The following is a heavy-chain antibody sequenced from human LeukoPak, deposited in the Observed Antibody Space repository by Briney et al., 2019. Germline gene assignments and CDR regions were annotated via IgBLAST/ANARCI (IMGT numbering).Heavy chain of an antibody. J-gene: IGHJ4*02. D-gene: IGHD3-22*01. Sequence: GGSLRLSCAASGFTFSSYAMSWVRQAPGKGLERVSAISGSGGSTYYADSVKGRFTISRDNSKNTLYLQMNSLRAEDTAVYYCAKGDYYDSSGYFDYWGQGTLATVSS. CDR1: GFTFSSYA. CDR2: ISGSGGST. CDR3: AKGDYYDSSGYFDY. V-gene: IGHV3-23*01.